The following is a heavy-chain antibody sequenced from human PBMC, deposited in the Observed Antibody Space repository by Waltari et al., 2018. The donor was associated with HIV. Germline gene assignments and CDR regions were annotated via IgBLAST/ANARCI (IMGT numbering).Heavy chain of an antibody. D-gene: IGHD3-3*01. V-gene: IGHV4-39*01. CDR1: GGSFNTSSYY. CDR2: VYYSASS. CDR3: VAGYYGRGDY. Sequence: QLQLQESGPGLVKPSETLSLTCTVSGGSFNTSSYYWGWIRQPPGKGLDGIGSVYYSASSYYNPSLKSRVTISVDTSKNQFSLKLSSVIAADTAVYYCVAGYYGRGDYWGQGTLVTVSS. J-gene: IGHJ4*02.